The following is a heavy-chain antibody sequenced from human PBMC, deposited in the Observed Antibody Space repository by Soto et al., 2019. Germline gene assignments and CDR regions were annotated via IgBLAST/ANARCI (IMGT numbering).Heavy chain of an antibody. CDR1: GYTFTSYY. Sequence: ASVKVSCKASGYTFTSYYMHWVRQAPGQGLEWMGIINPSGGSTSYAQKFQGRVTMTRDTSTSTVYMELSSLRSEDTAVYYFARGRYGYGRYYYYYRAVGGKGTTVPVSS. D-gene: IGHD5-18*01. J-gene: IGHJ6*03. V-gene: IGHV1-46*03. CDR2: INPSGGST. CDR3: ARGRYGYGRYYYYYRAV.